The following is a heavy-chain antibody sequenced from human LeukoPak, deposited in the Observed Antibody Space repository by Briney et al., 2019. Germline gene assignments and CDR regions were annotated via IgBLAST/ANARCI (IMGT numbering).Heavy chain of an antibody. CDR2: INPNSGGT. V-gene: IGHV1-2*02. CDR1: GYTFTGYY. D-gene: IGHD3-22*01. Sequence: ASVKVSCKASGYTFTGYYMHWVRQAPGQGLEWMGWINPNSGGTNYAQKFQGRVTMTRDTSISTAYMELNRLRSDDTAVYYCARVVVGDSGYDASDIWGQGTMVTVSS. J-gene: IGHJ3*02. CDR3: ARVVVGDSGYDASDI.